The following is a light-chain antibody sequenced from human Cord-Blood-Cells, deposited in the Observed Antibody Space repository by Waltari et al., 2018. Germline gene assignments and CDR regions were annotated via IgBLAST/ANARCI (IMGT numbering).Light chain of an antibody. CDR1: QGISSY. V-gene: IGKV1-39*01. J-gene: IGKJ5*01. CDR2: AAS. CDR3: QQSYSTPIT. Sequence: DIQMTQSPSSLSASVGDGVTITCRASQGISSYLNWYQQKPGKAPKLLIYAASSLQSGVPSRFSGSGSGTDFTLTISSLQPEDFATYYCQQSYSTPITFGQGTRLEIK.